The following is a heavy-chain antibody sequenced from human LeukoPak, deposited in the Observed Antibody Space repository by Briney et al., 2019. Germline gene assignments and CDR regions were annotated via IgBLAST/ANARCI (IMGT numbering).Heavy chain of an antibody. CDR2: IRCGGSNK. CDR3: PTPSSLRYGSGSPDY. CDR1: GFTFSNYG. V-gene: IGHV3-30*02. D-gene: IGHD3-10*01. J-gene: IGHJ4*02. Sequence: GGSLRLSCVASGFTFSNYGMHCVRQAPGKGLEGGAFIRCGGSNKYYADSVKGRFTISRDNSKNTLFLQMSSLTADDTAVYYCPTPSSLRYGSGSPDYWGQGTLVTVSS.